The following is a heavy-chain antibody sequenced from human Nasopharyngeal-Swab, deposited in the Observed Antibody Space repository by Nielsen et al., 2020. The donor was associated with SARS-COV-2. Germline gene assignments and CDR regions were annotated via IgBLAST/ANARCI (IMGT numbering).Heavy chain of an antibody. V-gene: IGHV4-59*13. J-gene: IGHJ4*02. D-gene: IGHD6-13*01. Sequence: SETLSLTCTISGGSISSYYWSWIRQPPGKGLEWIGYVYYSGSPSYNPSLKSRVTIPVDTSKNQFSLKLTSVTAADTAVYYCARGLAAAWYGIYYFDYWGQGTLVTVSS. CDR3: ARGLAAAWYGIYYFDY. CDR1: GGSISSYY. CDR2: VYYSGSP.